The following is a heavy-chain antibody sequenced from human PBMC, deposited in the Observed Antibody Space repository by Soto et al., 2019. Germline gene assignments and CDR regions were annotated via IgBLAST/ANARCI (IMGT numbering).Heavy chain of an antibody. CDR2: IHGGNGNT. V-gene: IGHV1-3*01. Sequence: GASVKVSSKSFGYTFSTYAIHWVRQSPGQGLEWMGWIHGGNGNTKYSQKFQDRVTITRDTSATTTYMELSSLRSEDTAVYYCAKEGTVFGLDAWFDTWGQGTLVTV. J-gene: IGHJ5*02. D-gene: IGHD3-3*01. CDR3: AKEGTVFGLDAWFDT. CDR1: GYTFSTYA.